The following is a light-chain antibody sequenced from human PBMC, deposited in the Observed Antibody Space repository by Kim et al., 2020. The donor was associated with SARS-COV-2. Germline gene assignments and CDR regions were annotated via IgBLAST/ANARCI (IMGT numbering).Light chain of an antibody. CDR2: GAS. J-gene: IGKJ5*01. Sequence: DRVPIHCRENQDIGNDLGWYQQNPGRAPRRLFYGASNLQSGVPSRFSGSGSETEFTLPINSLQPEDFATYFCLQHRTYPITFGQGTRLEIK. CDR3: LQHRTYPIT. CDR1: QDIGND. V-gene: IGKV1-17*01.